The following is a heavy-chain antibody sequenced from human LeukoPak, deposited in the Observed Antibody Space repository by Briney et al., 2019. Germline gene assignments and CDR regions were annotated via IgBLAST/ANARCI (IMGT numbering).Heavy chain of an antibody. V-gene: IGHV1-2*02. CDR2: INPNSGGT. CDR3: ARDPSRRITMVRGVIYSLDY. D-gene: IGHD3-10*01. CDR1: GYTFTGYY. Sequence: ASVKVSCKASGYTFTGYYMHWVRQAPGQGLEWMGWINPNSGGTDYAQKFQGRVTMTRDTSISTAYMELSRLRSDDTAVYYCARDPSRRITMVRGVIYSLDYWGQGTLVTVSS. J-gene: IGHJ4*02.